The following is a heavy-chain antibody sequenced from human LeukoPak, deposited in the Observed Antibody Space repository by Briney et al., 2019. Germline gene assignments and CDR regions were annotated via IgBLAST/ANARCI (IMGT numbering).Heavy chain of an antibody. CDR1: GGSISSHN. V-gene: IGHV4-59*11. D-gene: IGHD3-22*01. CDR3: ARVDSSGYYTFFDY. J-gene: IGHJ4*02. CDR2: IYNSGSP. Sequence: PSETLSLTCTVSGGSISSHNWNWLRQPPGKGLEWIGDIYNSGSPNYNPSLKSRVTISVGTSKNQFSLKLSSVTAADTAVYYCARVDSSGYYTFFDYWGQGTLVTVSS.